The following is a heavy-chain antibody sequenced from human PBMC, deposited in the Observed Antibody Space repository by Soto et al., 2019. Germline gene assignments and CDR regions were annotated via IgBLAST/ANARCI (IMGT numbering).Heavy chain of an antibody. V-gene: IGHV3-15*07. CDR2: IKSKIDGGTS. D-gene: IGHD2-8*01. Sequence: EVQLVESGGGLVKPGGSLRLSCGASGFTFSHAWMNWVRQAPGKGLEWVGRIKSKIDGGTSDYAAPVKGRFSISRDDXXDPLFLQMNSLKTEDTAVYFCATMGHCSNGVCSYYYYGMDVWGLGTTVTVSS. CDR1: GFTFSHAW. J-gene: IGHJ6*02. CDR3: ATMGHCSNGVCSYYYYGMDV.